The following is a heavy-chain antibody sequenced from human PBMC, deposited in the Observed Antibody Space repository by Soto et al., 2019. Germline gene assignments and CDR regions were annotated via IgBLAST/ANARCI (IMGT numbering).Heavy chain of an antibody. V-gene: IGHV1-18*04. CDR2: ISAYNGNT. CDR1: GYTFTSYG. CDR3: ARDHQTVVMAPEPIDY. D-gene: IGHD2-15*01. J-gene: IGHJ4*02. Sequence: ASVKVSCKASGYTFTSYGISWVRQAPGQGLEWMGWISAYNGNTNYAQKLQGRVTMTTDTSTSTAYMELRSLRSDDTAVYYFARDHQTVVMAPEPIDYWGQGTLVTVSS.